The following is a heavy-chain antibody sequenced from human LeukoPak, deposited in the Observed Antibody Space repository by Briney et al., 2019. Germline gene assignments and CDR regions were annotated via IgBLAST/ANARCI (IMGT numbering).Heavy chain of an antibody. CDR1: GGSFGGYY. V-gene: IGHV4-34*01. CDR3: AGGYSYGYFGS. Sequence: PSETLSLTCAVYGGSFGGYYWSWIRQPPGKGLEWIGEINHSGSTNYNPSLKSRVTISVDTSKNQFSLKLSSVTAADTAVYYCAGGYSYGYFGSWGQGTLVTVSS. J-gene: IGHJ4*02. CDR2: INHSGST. D-gene: IGHD5-18*01.